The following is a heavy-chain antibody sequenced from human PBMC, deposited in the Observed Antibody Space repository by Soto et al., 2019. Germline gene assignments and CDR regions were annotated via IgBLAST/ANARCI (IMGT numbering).Heavy chain of an antibody. CDR3: AIEGYQLPQYNWFDP. Sequence: GGSLRLSCAASGFTFSSYAMHWVRQAPGKGLEWVAVISYDGSNKYYADSVKGRFTISRDNSKNTLYLQMNSLRAEDTAVYYCAIEGYQLPQYNWFDPWGQGTLVTVSS. V-gene: IGHV3-30-3*01. J-gene: IGHJ5*02. D-gene: IGHD2-2*01. CDR1: GFTFSSYA. CDR2: ISYDGSNK.